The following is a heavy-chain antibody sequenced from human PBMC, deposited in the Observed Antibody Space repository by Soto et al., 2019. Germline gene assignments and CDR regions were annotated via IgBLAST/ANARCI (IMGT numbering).Heavy chain of an antibody. CDR3: ARNSGYSYGYDY. J-gene: IGHJ4*02. CDR2: IYYSGST. Sequence: TLSLTCTVSGGSISSGDYYWSWIRQPPGKGLEWIGYIYYSGSTYYNPSLKSRVTISVDTSKNQFSLKLSSVTAADTAVYYCARNSGYSYGYDYWGQGTLVTVSS. D-gene: IGHD5-18*01. V-gene: IGHV4-30-4*01. CDR1: GGSISSGDYY.